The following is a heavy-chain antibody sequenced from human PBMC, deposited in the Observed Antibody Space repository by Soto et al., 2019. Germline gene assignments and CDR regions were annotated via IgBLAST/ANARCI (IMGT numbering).Heavy chain of an antibody. CDR3: ARGKNEYGDYVYYYYGMDV. CDR1: GFTFSSYA. CDR2: ISGSGGST. J-gene: IGHJ6*02. V-gene: IGHV3-23*01. D-gene: IGHD4-17*01. Sequence: EVQLLESGGGLVQPGGSLRLSCAASGFTFSSYAMSWVRQAPGKGLEWVSAISGSGGSTYYADSVKGRFTISRDNSKNTLYLQMNSLRAEDTAVYYCARGKNEYGDYVYYYYGMDVWGQGTTVTVSS.